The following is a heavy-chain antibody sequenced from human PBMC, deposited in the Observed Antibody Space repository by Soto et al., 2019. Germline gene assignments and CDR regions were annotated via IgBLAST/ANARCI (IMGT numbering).Heavy chain of an antibody. CDR3: ARSSPHSGYYAPCDY. CDR2: IYYSGST. J-gene: IGHJ4*02. CDR1: GGSIRSYY. Sequence: PSETLSLTCNVSGGSIRSYYWSWIRQSPGKGLEWIGSIYYSGSTKYNPSLKSRVTISVDTSKKQFTLTLTSVTAADTAVYYCARSSPHSGYYAPCDYWGQGTLVTVSS. V-gene: IGHV4-59*08. D-gene: IGHD3-22*01.